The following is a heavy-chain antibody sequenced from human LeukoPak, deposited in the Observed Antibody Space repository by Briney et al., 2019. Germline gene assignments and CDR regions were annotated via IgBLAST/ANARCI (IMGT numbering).Heavy chain of an antibody. CDR2: ISSSSSYI. Sequence: NTGGSLRLSCAASGFTFSSYSMNWVRQAPGKGLEWVSSISSSSSYIYYADSVKGRFTISRDNAKNSLYLQMNSLRAEDTAVYYCARELSWTTATDYWGQGTLVTVSS. D-gene: IGHD4-11*01. CDR1: GFTFSSYS. CDR3: ARELSWTTATDY. V-gene: IGHV3-21*01. J-gene: IGHJ4*02.